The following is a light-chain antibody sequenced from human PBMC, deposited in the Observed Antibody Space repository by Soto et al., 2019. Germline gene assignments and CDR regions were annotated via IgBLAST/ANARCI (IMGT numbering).Light chain of an antibody. CDR1: QSGSSSY. CDR2: GAS. J-gene: IGKJ1*01. Sequence: EIVLTQSPGTLSLSPGERATLSCRASQSGSSSYLAWYQQKHGQAPRLLIYGASSRATGIPDRFSGSGSGTDFTLTISRLEPEDFAVYYCQQYGSSPRTFGQGTKVEIK. V-gene: IGKV3-20*01. CDR3: QQYGSSPRT.